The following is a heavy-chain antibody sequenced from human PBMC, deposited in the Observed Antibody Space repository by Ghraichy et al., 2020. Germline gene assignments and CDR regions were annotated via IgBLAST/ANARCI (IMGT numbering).Heavy chain of an antibody. D-gene: IGHD3-22*01. J-gene: IGHJ4*02. V-gene: IGHV3-30*18. CDR1: GFTFSSYG. Sequence: GGSLRLSCAASGFTFSSYGMHWVRQAPGKGLEWVAVISYDGSQKYYADSVKGRFTISRDNSKNTLYLQMNSLRAEDTAVYYCAKDSGDYYDSSGLMGHFDYWGQGTLVTVSS. CDR3: AKDSGDYYDSSGLMGHFDY. CDR2: ISYDGSQK.